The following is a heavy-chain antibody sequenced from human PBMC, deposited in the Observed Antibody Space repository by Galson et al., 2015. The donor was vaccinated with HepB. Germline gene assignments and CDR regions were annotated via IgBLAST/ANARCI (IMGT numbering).Heavy chain of an antibody. CDR1: GFTFSNYG. V-gene: IGHV3-30*18. D-gene: IGHD6-19*01. J-gene: IGHJ4*02. CDR3: AKDPYLYSALAGTMAGFDY. CDR2: ISYDGSNK. Sequence: SLRLSCAASGFTFSNYGMHWVRPAPGKGLEWVAVISYDGSNKYYADSVKGRFTISRDNSKNTLYLQMNSLRAEDTALYYCAKDPYLYSALAGTMAGFDYWGQGTLVTVSS.